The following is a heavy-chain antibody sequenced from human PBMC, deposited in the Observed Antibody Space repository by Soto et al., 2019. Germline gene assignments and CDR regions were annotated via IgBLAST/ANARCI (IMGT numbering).Heavy chain of an antibody. V-gene: IGHV2-5*02. D-gene: IGHD4-17*01. J-gene: IGHJ4*02. Sequence: QITLKESGPTLVKPTQTLTLTCTFSGFSLSTSGVGVGWIRQPPGKALEWLALIYWDDDKRYSPSLKSRLTITKDTYKNQVVLTMTNMDPVDTATYYCAVPTRTDYGDNTYFDYWGQGTLVTVSS. CDR1: GFSLSTSGVG. CDR2: IYWDDDK. CDR3: AVPTRTDYGDNTYFDY.